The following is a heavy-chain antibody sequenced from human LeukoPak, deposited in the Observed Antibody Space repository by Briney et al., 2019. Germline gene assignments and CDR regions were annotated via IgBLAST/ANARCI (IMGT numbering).Heavy chain of an antibody. Sequence: GGSLRLSCAASGFAFSTYSMNWVRQAPGKGLEWVSSISSGGTYIHYADSVKGRFTISRDNAKNSLYLQMNSLRAEDTAVYYCARDLSDSSGYRNFYYYYMDVWGKGTTVTISS. V-gene: IGHV3-21*01. D-gene: IGHD3-22*01. CDR1: GFAFSTYS. J-gene: IGHJ6*03. CDR2: ISSGGTYI. CDR3: ARDLSDSSGYRNFYYYYMDV.